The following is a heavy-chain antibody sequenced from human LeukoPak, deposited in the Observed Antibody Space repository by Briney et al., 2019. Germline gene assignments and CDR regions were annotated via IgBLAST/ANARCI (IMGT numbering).Heavy chain of an antibody. D-gene: IGHD6-19*01. V-gene: IGHV1-2*02. J-gene: IGHJ4*02. CDR2: INPNSGGT. Sequence: ASVKVSCKASGYTFAGYYMHWVRQAPGQGLEWMGWINPNSGGTNYAQKFQGRVTMTRDTSISTAYMELSRLRSDDTAVYYCAREVTVAGTVDYWGQGTLVTVFS. CDR3: AREVTVAGTVDY. CDR1: GYTFAGYY.